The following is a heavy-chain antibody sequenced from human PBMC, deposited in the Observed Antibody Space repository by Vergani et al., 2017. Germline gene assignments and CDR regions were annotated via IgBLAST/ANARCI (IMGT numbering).Heavy chain of an antibody. CDR3: AGYYDFWSCYYTGGWFDP. CDR1: GFTFSSYA. Sequence: EVQLLESGGGLVQPGGSLRLSCAASGFTFSSYAMSWVRQAPGKGLEWVSAISGSGGSTYYADSVKGRFTISRDNSKNTLYLQMNSLRAEDTAVYYCAGYYDFWSCYYTGGWFDPWGQGTLVTVSS. V-gene: IGHV3-23*01. D-gene: IGHD3-3*01. CDR2: ISGSGGST. J-gene: IGHJ5*02.